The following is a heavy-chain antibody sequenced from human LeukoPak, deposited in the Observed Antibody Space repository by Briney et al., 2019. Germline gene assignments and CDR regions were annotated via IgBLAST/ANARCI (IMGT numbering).Heavy chain of an antibody. D-gene: IGHD3-10*01. CDR1: GYTFTSYY. V-gene: IGHV1-46*01. Sequence: ASVKVSCKASGYTFTSYYMHWVRQAPGQGLEWMGIINPSGGSTSYAQKFQGRVTMTRDTSTSTVYMELSSLRSEDTAVYYCARAYYYGSGSYGRLGYWGQGTLVTVSS. CDR2: INPSGGST. CDR3: ARAYYYGSGSYGRLGY. J-gene: IGHJ4*02.